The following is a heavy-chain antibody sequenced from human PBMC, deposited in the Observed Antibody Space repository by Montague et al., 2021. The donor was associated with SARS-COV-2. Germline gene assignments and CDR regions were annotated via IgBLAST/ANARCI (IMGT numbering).Heavy chain of an antibody. CDR2: INQSGRT. V-gene: IGHV4-34*01. CDR3: ARRGSSVWGVTVSVELDY. D-gene: IGHD3-10*01. CDR1: GGSFSGYY. J-gene: IGHJ4*02. Sequence: SETLSLTCAVYGGSFSGYYWSWIRQPPEKGLEWIGEINQSGRTNNNPSLKSRVIISVDTSKNQFSLKLSSVTAADTAAYYCARRGSSVWGVTVSVELDYWGQGILVIVSS.